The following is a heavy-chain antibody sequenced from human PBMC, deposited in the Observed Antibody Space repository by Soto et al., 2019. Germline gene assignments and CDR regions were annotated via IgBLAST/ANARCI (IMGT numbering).Heavy chain of an antibody. CDR2: INHSGST. J-gene: IGHJ5*02. V-gene: IGHV4-34*01. CDR3: ARSDDSSGYYYVNWFDP. CDR1: GGSFSGYY. Sequence: PSETLSLTCAVYGGSFSGYYWSWIRQPPGKGLEWIGEINHSGSTNYNPSLKSRVTISVDTSKNQFSLKLSSVTAADTAVYYCARSDDSSGYYYVNWFDPWGQGTLVTVSS. D-gene: IGHD3-22*01.